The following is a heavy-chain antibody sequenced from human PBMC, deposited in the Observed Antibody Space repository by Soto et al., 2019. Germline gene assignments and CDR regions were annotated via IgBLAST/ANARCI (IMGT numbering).Heavy chain of an antibody. CDR1: GYTFTSYS. CDR2: ISAYNGNT. Sequence: QVQLVQSGAEVKKPGASVKVSCKASGYTFTSYSISWVRQAPGQGLEWMGWISAYNGNTNYAQKLQGRVTMTTDTSTSTAYMELRSLRSDDTAVYYCARVRITMVRGVTNWFDPWGQGTLVTVSS. V-gene: IGHV1-18*01. CDR3: ARVRITMVRGVTNWFDP. J-gene: IGHJ5*02. D-gene: IGHD3-10*01.